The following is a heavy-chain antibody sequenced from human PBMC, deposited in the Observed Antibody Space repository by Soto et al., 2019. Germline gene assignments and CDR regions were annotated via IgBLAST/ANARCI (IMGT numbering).Heavy chain of an antibody. J-gene: IGHJ4*02. D-gene: IGHD1-26*01. V-gene: IGHV1-3*05. CDR3: SRGGGYYLPDY. CDR1: GYTFTNYA. CDR2: INAGNGNT. Sequence: QVQLVQSGAEEKKPGASVKVSCKASGYTFTNYATHWVRQAPGQRLEWMGWINAGNGNTKYSQKFQGRVTITSDTSASTAYMELSSLSSEDTAVYYCSRGGGYYLPDYWGQGTLVTVSS.